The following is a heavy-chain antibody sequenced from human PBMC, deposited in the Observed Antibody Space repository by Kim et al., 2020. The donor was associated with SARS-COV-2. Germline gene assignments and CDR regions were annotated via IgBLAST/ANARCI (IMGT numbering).Heavy chain of an antibody. Sequence: SVKVSCKASGGTFSSYAISWVRQAPGQGLEWMGGIIPIFGTANYAQKFQGRVTITADESTSTAYMELSSMRSEDTAVYYCARGFGIEGDQPRYYYYYYGMDVWGQGTTVTVSS. J-gene: IGHJ6*02. CDR2: IIPIFGTA. CDR1: GGTFSSYA. D-gene: IGHD2-21*02. V-gene: IGHV1-69*13. CDR3: ARGFGIEGDQPRYYYYYYGMDV.